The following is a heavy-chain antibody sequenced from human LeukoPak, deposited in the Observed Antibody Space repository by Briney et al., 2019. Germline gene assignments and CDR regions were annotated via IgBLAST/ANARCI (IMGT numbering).Heavy chain of an antibody. Sequence: GGSLRLSCAASGFTFSSYAMHWVRQAPGKGLEWVAVISYDGSNKYYADSVKGRFTISRDNAKNSLYLQMNSLRAEDTAVYYCARDASGETGTGNWFDPWGQGTLVTVSS. V-gene: IGHV3-30*04. CDR2: ISYDGSNK. D-gene: IGHD1-1*01. CDR1: GFTFSSYA. J-gene: IGHJ5*02. CDR3: ARDASGETGTGNWFDP.